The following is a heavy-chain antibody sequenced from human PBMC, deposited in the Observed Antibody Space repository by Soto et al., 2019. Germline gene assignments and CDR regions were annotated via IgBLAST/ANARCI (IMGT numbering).Heavy chain of an antibody. Sequence: PGGSLRLSCAASGFTFSDYYMTWIRLAPGKGLEWVSYISSSGTGIYYPDSVKGRFTISRDNAKNSLYLQMSSLRAEDTAVYYCARAYSDAFDIWGQGTMVTVSS. D-gene: IGHD2-15*01. CDR2: ISSSGTGI. J-gene: IGHJ3*02. V-gene: IGHV3-11*01. CDR1: GFTFSDYY. CDR3: ARAYSDAFDI.